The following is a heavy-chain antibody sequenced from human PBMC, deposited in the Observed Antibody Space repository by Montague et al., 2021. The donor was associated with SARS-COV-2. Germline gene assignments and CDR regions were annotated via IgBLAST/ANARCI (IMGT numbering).Heavy chain of an antibody. CDR2: INHSGTT. Sequence: SETLSLTCAVYGGSFSGYYWTWIRQSPGKGLKWIAEINHSGTTNYNFNPSLGSRATISVDTSKSQFSLGLSSVTAADTGVYYCARWDPQTLTLIGLRGKSASDYWGQGTLVTVSS. J-gene: IGHJ4*02. CDR3: ARWDPQTLTLIGLRGKSASDY. D-gene: IGHD4-23*01. V-gene: IGHV4-34*01. CDR1: GGSFSGYY.